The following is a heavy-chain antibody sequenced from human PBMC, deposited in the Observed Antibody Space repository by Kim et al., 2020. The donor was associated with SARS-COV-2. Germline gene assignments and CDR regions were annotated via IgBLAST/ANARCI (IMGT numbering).Heavy chain of an antibody. Sequence: SETLSLTCTVSGGSISSSSYYWGWIRQPPGKGLEWIGSIYYSGSTYYNPSLKSRVPISVDTSKNQFSLKLSSVTAADTAVDYCAREGIQWLVKSHYLDYWGQGTLVTVSS. V-gene: IGHV4-39*07. CDR2: IYYSGST. CDR1: GGSISSSSYY. D-gene: IGHD6-19*01. J-gene: IGHJ4*02. CDR3: AREGIQWLVKSHYLDY.